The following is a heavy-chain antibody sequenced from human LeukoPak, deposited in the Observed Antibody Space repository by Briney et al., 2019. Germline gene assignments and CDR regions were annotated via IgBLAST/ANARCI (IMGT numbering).Heavy chain of an antibody. D-gene: IGHD2-2*01. Sequence: PSETLSLTXTVSGGSIRSYYWSWIRQPAGKGLEWIGRIYTSGSTNYNPSLKSRVAMSVDTSKNQFSLKLSSVTAADTAVYYCATAQSKPYCSSTSCSSWFDPWGQGTLVTVSS. CDR1: GGSIRSYY. CDR3: ATAQSKPYCSSTSCSSWFDP. CDR2: IYTSGST. J-gene: IGHJ5*02. V-gene: IGHV4-4*07.